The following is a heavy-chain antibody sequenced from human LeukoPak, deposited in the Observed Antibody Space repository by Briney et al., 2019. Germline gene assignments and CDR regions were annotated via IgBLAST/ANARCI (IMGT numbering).Heavy chain of an antibody. CDR2: ISDSADST. V-gene: IGHV3-23*01. CDR3: AKFKSASSFDY. CDR1: GFTFSSYD. D-gene: IGHD1-26*01. Sequence: GGSLRLSCAASGFTFSSYDMSWVRQAPGKGLEWVSTISDSADSTFYADSVGGRFTISRDNSKSTLFLQMNSLRAEDTALYFCAKFKSASSFDYWGQGTLVTVSS. J-gene: IGHJ4*02.